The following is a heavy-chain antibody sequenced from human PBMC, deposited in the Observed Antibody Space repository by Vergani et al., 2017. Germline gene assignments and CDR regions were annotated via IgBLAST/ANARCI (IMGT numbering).Heavy chain of an antibody. D-gene: IGHD5-12*01. CDR1: GITFWKFG. V-gene: IGHV3-9*01. CDR2: ISWNSGAV. J-gene: IGHJ3*01. CDR3: TKGGVDYHDSAGHGYGPYTGFDL. Sequence: EVDLVESGGGLAQPGGSLRLSCEASGITFWKFGMHWVRQGPGKGLEWVSGISWNSGAVDYADSVRGRFTISRDNAKNSLFLEMNSLRFEDTAVYFCTKGGVDYHDSAGHGYGPYTGFDLWGQGTLVTVSS.